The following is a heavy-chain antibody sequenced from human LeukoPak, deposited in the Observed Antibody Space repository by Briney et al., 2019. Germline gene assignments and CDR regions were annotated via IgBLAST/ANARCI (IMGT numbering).Heavy chain of an antibody. CDR2: IYSGGST. D-gene: IGHD3-10*01. CDR3: ARFSITIVRAFDS. V-gene: IGHV3-66*01. J-gene: IGHJ5*01. Sequence: GGSLRLSCAASGFTVNSNYMSWVRQAPGKGLEWVSVIYSGGSTYYADSVKGRFTISRDNSKNTLYLQVNSLRAEDTAVYYCARFSITIVRAFDSWGQGTLVTVSS. CDR1: GFTVNSNY.